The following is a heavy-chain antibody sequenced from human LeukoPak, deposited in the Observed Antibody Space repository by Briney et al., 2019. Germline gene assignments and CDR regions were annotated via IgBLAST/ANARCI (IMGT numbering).Heavy chain of an antibody. D-gene: IGHD3-3*01. Sequence: GGSLRLSCAASRFTFSSYSMNWVRQAPGKGLEWVSSISSSSSYIYYADSVKGRFTISRDNAKNSLYLQMNSLRAEDTAVYYCARDGYDFWSGYWYYYMDFWRKGTTVTVSS. CDR2: ISSSSSYI. J-gene: IGHJ6*03. V-gene: IGHV3-21*01. CDR1: RFTFSSYS. CDR3: ARDGYDFWSGYWYYYMDF.